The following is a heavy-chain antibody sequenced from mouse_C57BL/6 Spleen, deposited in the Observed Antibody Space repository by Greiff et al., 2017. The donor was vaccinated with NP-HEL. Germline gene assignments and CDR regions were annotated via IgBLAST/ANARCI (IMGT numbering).Heavy chain of an antibody. CDR1: GFTFSSYG. V-gene: IGHV5-6*01. J-gene: IGHJ4*01. CDR3: ARHGDYYGSSYDYAMDY. CDR2: ISSGGSYT. Sequence: EVKLMESGGDLVKPGGSLKLSCAASGFTFSSYGMSWVRQTPDKRLEWVATISSGGSYTYYPDSVKGRFTISRDNAKNTLYLQMSSLKSEDTAMYYCARHGDYYGSSYDYAMDYWGQGTSVTVSS. D-gene: IGHD1-1*01.